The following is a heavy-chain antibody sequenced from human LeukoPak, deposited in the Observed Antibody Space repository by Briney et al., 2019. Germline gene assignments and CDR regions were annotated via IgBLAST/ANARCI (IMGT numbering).Heavy chain of an antibody. Sequence: GGSLRLSCTVSGFTFGDYAINWVRQAPGKGLEWVAVIWYDGSNKYYADSVKGRFTISRDNSKNTLYLQMNSLRAEDTAVYYCARGPGPPRLDYWGQGTLVTVSS. J-gene: IGHJ4*02. CDR3: ARGPGPPRLDY. CDR2: IWYDGSNK. V-gene: IGHV3-33*01. CDR1: GFTFGDYA.